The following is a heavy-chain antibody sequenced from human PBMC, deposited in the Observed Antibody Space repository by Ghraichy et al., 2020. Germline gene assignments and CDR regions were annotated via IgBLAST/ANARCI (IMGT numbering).Heavy chain of an antibody. CDR1: GYSSSRGYY. V-gene: IGHV4-38-2*02. J-gene: IGHJ4*02. Sequence: GSLSLTCDVSGYSSSRGYYWGWIRQSPGKGLEWIANIYHSGSTYYNPSLKSRVTISVDTSKNQFSLKLSSVTAADTAVYYCVRDSYGVRYFDYWGQGTLVTVSS. CDR2: IYHSGST. D-gene: IGHD4-17*01. CDR3: VRDSYGVRYFDY.